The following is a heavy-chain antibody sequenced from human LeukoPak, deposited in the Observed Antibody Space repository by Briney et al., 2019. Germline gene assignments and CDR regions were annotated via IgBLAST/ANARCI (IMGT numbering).Heavy chain of an antibody. J-gene: IGHJ4*02. Sequence: PSETLSLTCTVSGGSISNYYWNWIRQPPGKGLEWIGYIYYTGTTHYNPSLKSRVTMSVDTSKNQFSLKLSSVTAADTAVYYCARLSTVTTSFDYWGQGTLVTVSS. CDR3: ARLSTVTTSFDY. CDR1: GGSISNYY. D-gene: IGHD4-17*01. V-gene: IGHV4-59*12. CDR2: IYYTGTT.